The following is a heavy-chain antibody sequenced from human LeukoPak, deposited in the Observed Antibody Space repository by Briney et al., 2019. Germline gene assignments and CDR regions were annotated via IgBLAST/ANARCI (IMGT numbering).Heavy chain of an antibody. J-gene: IGHJ5*02. V-gene: IGHV1-69*05. CDR3: ARDLKPNSSSWYLVSWFDP. D-gene: IGHD6-13*01. CDR2: IIPIFGTA. CDR1: GGTFSSYA. Sequence: PWASVKVSCKASGGTFSSYAISWVRQAPGQGLEWMGGIIPIFGTANYAQKLQGRVTMTTDTSTSTAYMELRSLRSDDTAVYYCARDLKPNSSSWYLVSWFDPWGQGTLVTVSS.